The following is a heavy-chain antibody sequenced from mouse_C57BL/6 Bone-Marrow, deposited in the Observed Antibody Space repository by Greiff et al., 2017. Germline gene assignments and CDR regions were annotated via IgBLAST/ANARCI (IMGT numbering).Heavy chain of an antibody. V-gene: IGHV7-3*01. CDR3: ARYTGSGPYYYAMDY. Sequence: EVKLVESGGGLVQPGGSLSLSCAASGFTFTDYYMSWVRQPPGKALEWLGFIRNKANGYTTEYSSSVKGRFTISRDNSQSILYLQMNALRAEDSATYYCARYTGSGPYYYAMDYWGQGTSVTVSS. D-gene: IGHD1-1*01. J-gene: IGHJ4*01. CDR2: IRNKANGYTT. CDR1: GFTFTDYY.